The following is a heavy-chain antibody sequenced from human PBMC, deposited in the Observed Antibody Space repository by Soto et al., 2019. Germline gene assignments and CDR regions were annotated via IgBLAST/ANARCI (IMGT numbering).Heavy chain of an antibody. V-gene: IGHV3-30*03. D-gene: IGHD2-2*01. J-gene: IGHJ4*02. CDR2: ISYDGSNK. CDR3: AGYCTSTSCYSRY. Sequence: GGSLRLSCAASGFTFSSYGMHWVRQAPGKGLEWVAVISYDGSNKYYADSVKGRFTISRDNSKNTLYLQMNSLRAEDTAVYYCAGYCTSTSCYSRYWGQGSLVTVSS. CDR1: GFTFSSYG.